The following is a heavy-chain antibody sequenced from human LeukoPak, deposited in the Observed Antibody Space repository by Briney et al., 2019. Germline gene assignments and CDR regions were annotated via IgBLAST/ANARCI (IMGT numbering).Heavy chain of an antibody. J-gene: IGHJ4*02. CDR2: IYYSGST. CDR1: GGSISSYY. V-gene: IGHV4-59*08. CDR3: ARHLNNCGDDCYIFDY. Sequence: PSETLSLTCTVSGGSISSYYWSWIRQSPGKGLEWMGYIYYSGSTNYNPSLKSRVTISVDTSKNQFSLRVSSVTAADTAVYYCARHLNNCGDDCYIFDYWGQGTLVTVSS. D-gene: IGHD2-21*01.